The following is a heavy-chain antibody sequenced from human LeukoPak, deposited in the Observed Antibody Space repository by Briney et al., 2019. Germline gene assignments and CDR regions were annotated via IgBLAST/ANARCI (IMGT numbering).Heavy chain of an antibody. D-gene: IGHD2-15*01. Sequence: PGGSLRLSCAASGLTVSSNYMSWVRQAPGKGLEWVSVIYSDGSTYYADSVKGRFTISRDNSKNTLYLQMSSLRAVDTAVYYCARELGGGHFDYWGQGALVTVSS. CDR2: IYSDGST. V-gene: IGHV3-53*01. CDR3: ARELGGGHFDY. J-gene: IGHJ4*02. CDR1: GLTVSSNY.